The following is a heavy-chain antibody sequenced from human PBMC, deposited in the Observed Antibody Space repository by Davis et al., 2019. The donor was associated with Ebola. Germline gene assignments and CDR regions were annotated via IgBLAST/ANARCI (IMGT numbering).Heavy chain of an antibody. J-gene: IGHJ6*02. V-gene: IGHV4-34*01. CDR1: GGSFSGYY. CDR2: IYYSGST. Sequence: MPSETLSLTCAVYGGSFSGYYWGWIRQPPGKGLEWIGSIYYSGSTYYNPSLKSRVTISVDTSKNQFSLKLSSVTAADTAVYYCARDRILSWYYYYYGMDVWGQGTTVTVSS. D-gene: IGHD2-8*02. CDR3: ARDRILSWYYYYYGMDV.